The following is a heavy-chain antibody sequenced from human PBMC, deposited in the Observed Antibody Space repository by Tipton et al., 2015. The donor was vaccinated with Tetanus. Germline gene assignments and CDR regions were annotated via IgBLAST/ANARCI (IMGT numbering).Heavy chain of an antibody. J-gene: IGHJ4*02. CDR1: GFTVSNNH. CDR3: ARDIARVGVTLYFDY. Sequence: SLRLSCAASGFTVSNNHMSWVRQAPGKGLEWVSIIYGDGAISYADSVKGRFTISRDNAKNSLYLHMNSLRAEDTAVYFCARDIARVGVTLYFDYWGQGTLVTVSS. CDR2: IYGDGAI. V-gene: IGHV3-53*01. D-gene: IGHD1-26*01.